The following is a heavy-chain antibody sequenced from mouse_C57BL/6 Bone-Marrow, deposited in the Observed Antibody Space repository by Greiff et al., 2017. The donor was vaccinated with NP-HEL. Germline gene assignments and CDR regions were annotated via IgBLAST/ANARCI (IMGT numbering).Heavy chain of an antibody. CDR3: ARSLAWFAY. J-gene: IGHJ3*01. CDR2: IYPGDGDT. V-gene: IGHV1-82*01. Sequence: VKLQESGPELVKPGASVKISCKASGYAFSSSWMNWVKQRPGKGLEWIGRIYPGDGDTNYNGKFKGKATLTADKSSSTAYMQLSSLTSEDSAVYFCARSLAWFAYWGQGTLVTVSA. CDR1: GYAFSSSW.